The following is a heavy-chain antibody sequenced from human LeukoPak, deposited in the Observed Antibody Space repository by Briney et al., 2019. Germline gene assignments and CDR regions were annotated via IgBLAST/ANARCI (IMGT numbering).Heavy chain of an antibody. J-gene: IGHJ6*02. CDR3: ARSVFGVLYVFGMDV. D-gene: IGHD3-10*01. CDR2: IYGAGST. V-gene: IGHV3-66*01. Sequence: GGSLRLSCAASGFTVSSNYMSWVRQAPGKGLEWVSIIYGAGSTYYADSVKGRFTISRDNAKTTLYHQMNSRRAEDTALYYCARSVFGVLYVFGMDVWGQGTTVTVSS. CDR1: GFTVSSNY.